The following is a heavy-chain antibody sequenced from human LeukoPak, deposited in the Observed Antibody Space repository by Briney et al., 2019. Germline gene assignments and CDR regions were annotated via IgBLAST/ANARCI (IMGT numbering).Heavy chain of an antibody. CDR3: ARDRRSAARTFDY. V-gene: IGHV4-4*02. Sequence: PSGTLSLTCAVSGGSISSSNWWSWVRQPPGKGLEWIGEIYHSESTNYNPSLKSRVTISVDTSKNQFSLKLSSVTAADTAVYYCARDRRSAARTFDYWGQGTLVTVSS. J-gene: IGHJ4*02. CDR1: GGSISSSNW. D-gene: IGHD6-6*01. CDR2: IYHSEST.